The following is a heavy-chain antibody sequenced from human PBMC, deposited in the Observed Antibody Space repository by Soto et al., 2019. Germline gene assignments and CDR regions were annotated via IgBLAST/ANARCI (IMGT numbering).Heavy chain of an antibody. CDR1: GFTFSDYP. CDR2: ISYDGRVK. V-gene: IGHV3-30*04. D-gene: IGHD1-26*01. Sequence: QVQLVESGGGVVQPGRSLSLSCAASGFTFSDYPRHRVRQAPGKRLEWVAVISYDGRVKYYVDSVKGRFTISRDDSKNTLYLQMNSLRVDDTAVYYCARDFIVGAPDYFDYWGQGTLVTVSS. J-gene: IGHJ4*02. CDR3: ARDFIVGAPDYFDY.